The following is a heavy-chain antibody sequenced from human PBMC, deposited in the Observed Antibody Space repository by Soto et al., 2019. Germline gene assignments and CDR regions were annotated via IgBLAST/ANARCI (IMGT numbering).Heavy chain of an antibody. Sequence: SETLSLTCTVSGGSISSYYWSWIRQPPGKGLEWIGYIYYSGSTNYNPSLKSRVTISVDTSKNQFSLKLSSVTAADTAVYYCARWYYDFWSGYYHFDYWGQGTLVTVSS. CDR2: IYYSGST. CDR1: GGSISSYY. V-gene: IGHV4-59*08. CDR3: ARWYYDFWSGYYHFDY. D-gene: IGHD3-3*01. J-gene: IGHJ4*02.